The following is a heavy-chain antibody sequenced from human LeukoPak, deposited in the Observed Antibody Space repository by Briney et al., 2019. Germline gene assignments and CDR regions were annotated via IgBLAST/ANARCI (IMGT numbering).Heavy chain of an antibody. CDR1: GYS. V-gene: IGHV3-7*01. D-gene: IGHD2-15*01. J-gene: IGHJ6*02. CDR3: AGGYNDYYAMDV. Sequence: GKSLRLSCSASGYSMTWVRQAPGKGLEWVANIDGSERNYVDSVRGRFSISRDNAKNSLILQMDNLRVEDTAVYYCAGGYNDYYAMDVWGQGTTVTVS. CDR2: IDGSER.